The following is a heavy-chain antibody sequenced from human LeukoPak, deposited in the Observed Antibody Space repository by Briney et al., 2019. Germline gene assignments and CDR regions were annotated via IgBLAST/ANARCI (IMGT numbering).Heavy chain of an antibody. CDR2: INPNSGGT. CDR3: ARDARTTALY. V-gene: IGHV1-2*02. D-gene: IGHD4-17*01. CDR1: GYTFTDYY. Sequence: ASVKVSCKASGYTFTDYYIHWVRQAPGEGLERMGWINPNSGGTKYAQKFQGRVTMTRDTSITTAFMELSRLRSDDTAVFYCARDARTTALYWGQGTLVTVSS. J-gene: IGHJ4*02.